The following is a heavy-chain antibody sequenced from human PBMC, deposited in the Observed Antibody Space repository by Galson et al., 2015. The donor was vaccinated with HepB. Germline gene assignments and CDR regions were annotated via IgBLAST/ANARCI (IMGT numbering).Heavy chain of an antibody. CDR1: GFSFNYFP. CDR3: ARASGGGYPTATYY. J-gene: IGHJ4*02. D-gene: IGHD3-10*01. Sequence: SLRLSCAASGFSFNYFPMHWVRQAPGKGLEWVAVISYTGRYTNYADFGKGRFTISRDNSENTLYLQMNNVRVEDTAVYFCARASGGGYPTATYYWGQGTLVTVSS. CDR2: ISYTGRYT. V-gene: IGHV3-30*04.